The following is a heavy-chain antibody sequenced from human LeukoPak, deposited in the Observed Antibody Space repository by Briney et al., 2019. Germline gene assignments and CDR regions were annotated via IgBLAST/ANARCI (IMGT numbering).Heavy chain of an antibody. D-gene: IGHD3-22*01. CDR2: IYYSGST. CDR3: ARRPYDSSGYYQDY. V-gene: IGHV4-39*01. Sequence: SETLSLTCTVSGGSISSSSYYWGWIRQPPGKGLEWIGSIYYSGSTYYNPSLKSRVTISVDTSKNQFSLKLSSVTAADTAVYYCARRPYDSSGYYQDYWCQGTLVTVSS. J-gene: IGHJ4*02. CDR1: GGSISSSSYY.